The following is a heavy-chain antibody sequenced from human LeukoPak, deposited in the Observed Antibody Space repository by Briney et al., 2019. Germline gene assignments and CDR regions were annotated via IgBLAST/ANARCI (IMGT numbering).Heavy chain of an antibody. CDR1: GYSISSGYY. CDR3: ARSAIYDFWSGYHAFDY. Sequence: HSETLSLTCAVSGYSISSGYYWGWIRQPPGKGLEWIGSIYHSGSTYYNPSLKSRVTISVDTSKNQFSLKLSSVTAADTAVYYCARSAIYDFWSGYHAFDYWGQGTLVTVSS. V-gene: IGHV4-38-2*01. CDR2: IYHSGST. J-gene: IGHJ4*02. D-gene: IGHD3-3*01.